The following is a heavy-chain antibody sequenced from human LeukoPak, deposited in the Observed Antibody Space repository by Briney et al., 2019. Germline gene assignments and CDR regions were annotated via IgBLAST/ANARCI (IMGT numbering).Heavy chain of an antibody. J-gene: IGHJ6*03. CDR1: GASFSAYF. Sequence: PSETLSLTCGVYGASFSAYFWNWVRQSPGKGLEWIGEIKHGGGTNYNPSLMGRVTISVDTSKNQFSLMLTSVTAADTAVYYCARDRKYYYYYYMDVWGKGTTVTVSS. D-gene: IGHD3-16*02. CDR2: IKHGGGT. CDR3: ARDRKYYYYYYMDV. V-gene: IGHV4-34*01.